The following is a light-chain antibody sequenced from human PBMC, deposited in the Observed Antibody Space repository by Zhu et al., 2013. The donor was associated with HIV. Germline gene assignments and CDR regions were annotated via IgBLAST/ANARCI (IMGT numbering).Light chain of an antibody. CDR1: QSVSSNF. CDR2: DAS. V-gene: IGKV3-11*01. CDR3: QQRFDWPPLT. J-gene: IGKJ4*01. Sequence: DIVLTQSPGTLSLSPGERATLSCRASQSVSSNFLAWYHQKPGQAPRLLIYDASNRATGIPARFSGSGSGTDFTLTISSLEPEDFAIYYCQQRFDWPPLTFGGGTKVEIK.